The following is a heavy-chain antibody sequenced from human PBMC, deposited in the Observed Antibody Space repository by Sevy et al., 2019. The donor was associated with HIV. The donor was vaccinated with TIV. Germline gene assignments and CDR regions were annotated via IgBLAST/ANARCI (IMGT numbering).Heavy chain of an antibody. D-gene: IGHD6-13*01. CDR2: IRYDGTDK. CDR1: GFTFSNFG. Sequence: GGSLRLSCTASGFTFSNFGMHWVRQLPGKGLEWVTFIRYDGTDKYYAASVKGRFTISRDDSKNTLYLQMDSLRAEDTAIYYCAKDLAGPGRRYFDDWGQGTLVTVSS. V-gene: IGHV3-30*02. J-gene: IGHJ4*02. CDR3: AKDLAGPGRRYFDD.